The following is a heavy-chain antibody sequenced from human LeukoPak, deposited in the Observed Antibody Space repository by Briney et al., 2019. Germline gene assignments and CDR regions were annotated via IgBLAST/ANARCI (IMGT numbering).Heavy chain of an antibody. D-gene: IGHD1-7*01. CDR1: GFAFDDYA. Sequence: GGSLRLSCAASGFAFDDYAMHWVRQVPGKGLEWVSGISWNSGSIGYADSVKGRFPISRDNAKNSLYLQMNSLRAEDMALYYCAKDSNYEYYYYYMDVWGKGTTVTVSS. CDR3: AKDSNYEYYYYYMDV. CDR2: ISWNSGSI. V-gene: IGHV3-9*03. J-gene: IGHJ6*03.